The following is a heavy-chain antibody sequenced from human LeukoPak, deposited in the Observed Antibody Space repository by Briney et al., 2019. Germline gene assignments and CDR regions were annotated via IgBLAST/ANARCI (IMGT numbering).Heavy chain of an antibody. CDR3: AREGSDIVVVPAAIHYWFDP. CDR1: GGSFSGYY. Sequence: SETLSLTCAAYGGSFSGYYWSWIRQPPGKGLEWIGEINHSGSTNYNPSLKSRVTISVDTSKNQFSLKLSSVTAADTAVYYCAREGSDIVVVPAAIHYWFDPWGQGTLVTVSS. D-gene: IGHD2-2*01. CDR2: INHSGST. V-gene: IGHV4-34*01. J-gene: IGHJ5*02.